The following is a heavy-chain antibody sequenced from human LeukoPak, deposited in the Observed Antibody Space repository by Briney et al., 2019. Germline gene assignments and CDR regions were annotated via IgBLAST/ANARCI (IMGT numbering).Heavy chain of an antibody. CDR1: GYTFTGYH. D-gene: IGHD2-2*01. Sequence: APVKVSCKASGYTFTGYHMHWVRQAPGQGLEWMGRINPNSGDTNYAQKFQGRVTMTRDTSISTAYMELSRLRSDDTAVYYCARDYCSSTSCLFDYWGQGTLVTVSS. CDR3: ARDYCSSTSCLFDY. J-gene: IGHJ4*02. V-gene: IGHV1-2*06. CDR2: INPNSGDT.